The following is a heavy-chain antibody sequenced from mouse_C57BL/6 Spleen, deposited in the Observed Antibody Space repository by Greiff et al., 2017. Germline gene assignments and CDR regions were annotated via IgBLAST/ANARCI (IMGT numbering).Heavy chain of an antibody. CDR1: GYTFTSYW. V-gene: IGHV1-69*01. CDR3: ARYHYGSSLYYAMDY. J-gene: IGHJ4*01. CDR2: IDPSDSYT. D-gene: IGHD1-1*01. Sequence: QVQLQQPGAELVMPGASVKLSCKASGYTFTSYWMHWVKQRPGQGLEWIGEIDPSDSYTNYNQKFKGKSTLTVDKSSSTAYMQLSSLTSEDSAVYYCARYHYGSSLYYAMDYWGQGTSVTVSS.